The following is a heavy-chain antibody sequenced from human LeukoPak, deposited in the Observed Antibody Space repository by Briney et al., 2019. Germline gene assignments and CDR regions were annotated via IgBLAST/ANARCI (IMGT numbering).Heavy chain of an antibody. CDR1: GFTFSDYY. V-gene: IGHV3-11*01. CDR2: ISSSGSTR. J-gene: IGHJ4*02. Sequence: NPGGSLRLSCAASGFTFSDYYMSWIRQAPGKGLEWVSYISSSGSTRYYADSVKGRFTISRDNAKNSLYLQMNSLRAEDTAVYYCAKMRYCVSPTSHVSFDYWGKGPLVTVSS. D-gene: IGHD2-21*01. CDR3: AKMRYCVSPTSHVSFDY.